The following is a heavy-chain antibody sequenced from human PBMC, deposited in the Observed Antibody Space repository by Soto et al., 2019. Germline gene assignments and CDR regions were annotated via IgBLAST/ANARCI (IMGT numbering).Heavy chain of an antibody. V-gene: IGHV3-21*01. CDR2: ITTSSSYI. J-gene: IGHJ4*02. Sequence: EAQLVESGGGLVKPGGSLRLPCVASGFSFSNYNMNWVRQAPGKGLEWVSSITTSSSYIYYADSMKGRFTISRDNSKNSLYLQMNSLRAEDTAVYYCARDLSSSSSCLDSWGQGTLVTVSS. CDR1: GFSFSNYN. CDR3: ARDLSSSSSCLDS. D-gene: IGHD6-13*01.